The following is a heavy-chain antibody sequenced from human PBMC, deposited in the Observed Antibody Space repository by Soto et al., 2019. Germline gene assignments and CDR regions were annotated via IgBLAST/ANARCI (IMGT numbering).Heavy chain of an antibody. J-gene: IGHJ4*01. CDR2: INPNSGGT. V-gene: IGHV1-2*04. CDR1: GYTFTGYY. D-gene: IGHD3-22*01. Sequence: QVQLVQSGAEVKKPGASVKVSCKASGYTFTGYYMHWVRQAPGQGLEWMGWINPNSGGTNYAQKFQGWVTMTRDTSISTAYMELSRLRSDDTAVYYCARDPVEIYYYDSIGYYGGSSRCFDDWGHGTLVTVA. CDR3: ARDPVEIYYYDSIGYYGGSSRCFDD.